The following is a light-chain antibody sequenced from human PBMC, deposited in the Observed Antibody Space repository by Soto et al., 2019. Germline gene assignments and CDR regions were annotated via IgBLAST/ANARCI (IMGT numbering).Light chain of an antibody. J-gene: IGKJ1*01. CDR2: QAS. V-gene: IGKV1-5*03. CDR3: QQYSTHPWT. Sequence: DIQMTQSPFTLSASVGDRVTITCRASQSISSWLAWYQQKAGKAPKLLIYQASSVESGVPSRFSGSGSGTAFTLTISSLQPDDFATYYCQQYSTHPWTFGQGTKVEIK. CDR1: QSISSW.